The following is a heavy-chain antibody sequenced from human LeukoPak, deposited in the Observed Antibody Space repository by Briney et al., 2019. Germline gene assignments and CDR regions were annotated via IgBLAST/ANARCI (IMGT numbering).Heavy chain of an antibody. CDR1: GFTFSTCA. CDR3: VKGGRYSSDWYDN. D-gene: IGHD6-19*01. V-gene: IGHV3-64D*06. CDR2: ISNNGGNT. Sequence: PGGSLRLSCSASGFTFSTCAMHWVRQAPGKGLEFVSAISNNGGNTYYADSVKGRFAISRDNSRSTLYLQMSSLRAEDTDVYYCVKGGRYSSDWYDNWGQGTLVTVSS. J-gene: IGHJ5*02.